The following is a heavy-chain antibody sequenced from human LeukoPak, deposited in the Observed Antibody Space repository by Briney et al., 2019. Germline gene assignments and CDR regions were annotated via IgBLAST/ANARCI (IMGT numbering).Heavy chain of an antibody. CDR1: GYTFTSYY. Sequence: GASVKVSCKASGYTFTSYYLQWVRQAPGQGLEWMGMINPSGGNTSYAQKFQGRVTMTRDMSTSTVYMELSGLRSEDTAVYYCARDQGYDSSGYYYYQFDYWGQGTLVTVSS. J-gene: IGHJ4*02. CDR2: INPSGGNT. D-gene: IGHD3-22*01. CDR3: ARDQGYDSSGYYYYQFDY. V-gene: IGHV1-46*01.